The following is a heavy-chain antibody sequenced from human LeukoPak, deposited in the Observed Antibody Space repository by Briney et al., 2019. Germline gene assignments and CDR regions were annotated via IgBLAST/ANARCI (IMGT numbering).Heavy chain of an antibody. Sequence: GASVKVSCKASGYTFTSYAISWVRQAPGQGLEWMGGIIPIFGTANYAQKFQGRVTITTDESTSTAYMELSSLRSEDTAVYYCARNPIAAAGRWFDPWGQGTLVTVSS. J-gene: IGHJ5*02. CDR3: ARNPIAAAGRWFDP. CDR2: IIPIFGTA. CDR1: GYTFTSYA. D-gene: IGHD6-13*01. V-gene: IGHV1-69*05.